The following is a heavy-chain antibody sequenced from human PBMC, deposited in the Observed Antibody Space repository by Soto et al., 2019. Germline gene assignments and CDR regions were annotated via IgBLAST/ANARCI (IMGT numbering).Heavy chain of an antibody. J-gene: IGHJ5*02. Sequence: QVQLVQSGAEVKKPGSSVKVSCKASGGTFSSYTISWVRQAPGQGLEWMGRIIPILGIANYAQKFQGRVTITPDKDRNTAYMELISLSAEDTAVYYCAGLGVVSAAVVWFDPWGQGTLVTVSS. CDR1: GGTFSSYT. CDR3: AGLGVVSAAVVWFDP. D-gene: IGHD2-2*01. V-gene: IGHV1-69*02. CDR2: IIPILGIA.